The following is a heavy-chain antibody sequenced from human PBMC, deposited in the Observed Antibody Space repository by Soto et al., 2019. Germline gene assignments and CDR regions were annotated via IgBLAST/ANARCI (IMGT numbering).Heavy chain of an antibody. CDR3: ARDPEKYSGSDLGIDY. J-gene: IGHJ4*02. CDR2: ISSSSKTT. D-gene: IGHD5-12*01. CDR1: GLTFTNYE. V-gene: IGHV3-48*03. Sequence: PXGSLRLSCAASGLTFTNYEMNWVRQAPGKGLEWISYISSSSKTTSYADSVKGRFTISRDNAKNSLYLQMNSLRAEDTAVYYCARDPEKYSGSDLGIDYWGQGTLVTVSS.